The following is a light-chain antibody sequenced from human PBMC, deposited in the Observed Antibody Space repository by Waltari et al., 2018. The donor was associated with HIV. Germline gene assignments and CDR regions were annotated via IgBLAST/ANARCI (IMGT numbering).Light chain of an antibody. J-gene: IGLJ1*01. CDR3: QSYDSSLSGSFV. CDR2: ADD. Sequence: QSVLTQPPSVSGAPGQRVTISCTGGSSHLGAGYDVHRLQQLPGTAPKLLIYADDNRPSGVPDRFSGSKSGTSASLAITGLQAEDEADYYCQSYDSSLSGSFVFGTGTKVTVL. CDR1: SSHLGAGYD. V-gene: IGLV1-40*01.